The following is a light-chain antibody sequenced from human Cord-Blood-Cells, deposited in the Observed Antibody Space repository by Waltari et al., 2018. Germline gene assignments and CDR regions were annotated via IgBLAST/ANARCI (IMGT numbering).Light chain of an antibody. CDR1: SSNIGSNY. CDR3: AAWDDSLSGPV. V-gene: IGLV1-47*01. Sequence: QSVLTQPPSASGTPGQRVTISCSGSSSNIGSNYVYWYQQLPGTAPKLLIYRNNQRPSGGPDRFSGAKSGTSASRAISGLRSEEEADYYCAAWDDSLSGPVFGGGTKLTVL. J-gene: IGLJ2*01. CDR2: RNN.